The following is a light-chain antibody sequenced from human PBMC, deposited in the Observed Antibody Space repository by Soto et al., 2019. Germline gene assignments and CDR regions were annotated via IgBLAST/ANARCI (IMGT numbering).Light chain of an antibody. CDR1: NSNIRSNF. Sequence: QSALTQPPSASGTPGQRVGISCSGSNSNIRSNFVYWYQQLPGTAPKLLIYRNNQRPSGVPDRFSASKSGTSASLAISGLRSEDEADYYCAAWDDSLRGVVFGGGTKLTVL. CDR3: AAWDDSLRGVV. J-gene: IGLJ3*02. V-gene: IGLV1-47*01. CDR2: RNN.